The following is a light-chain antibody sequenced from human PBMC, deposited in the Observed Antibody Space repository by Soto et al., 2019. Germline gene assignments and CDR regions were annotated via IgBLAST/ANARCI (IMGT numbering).Light chain of an antibody. J-gene: IGLJ3*02. CDR3: QSYASSLSGAV. CDR1: SSNIGAGYD. V-gene: IGLV1-40*01. Sequence: QSVLTQPPSVSGAPGQRVTISCTGSSSNIGAGYDVHWYQQLPGTAPKLLIYGNSNRPSGVPDRFSGSKSGTSASLALTGLQAEDEADYYCQSYASSLSGAVFGGGTKVTVL. CDR2: GNS.